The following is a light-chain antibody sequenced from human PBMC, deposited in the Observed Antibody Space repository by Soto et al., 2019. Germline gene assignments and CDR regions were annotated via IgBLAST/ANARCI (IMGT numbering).Light chain of an antibody. V-gene: IGKV1-39*01. CDR2: AAS. J-gene: IGKJ4*01. CDR1: QYISSY. Sequence: DIEMTQSPSSLSASVRDRVTITCLPSQYISSYLNWYQQKTGKAPKVLIYAASTLQSGVPSRFSGSGSGTDFTLTISNLQPEDFATYYCQQSYSNVALTFGGGTKVDIK. CDR3: QQSYSNVALT.